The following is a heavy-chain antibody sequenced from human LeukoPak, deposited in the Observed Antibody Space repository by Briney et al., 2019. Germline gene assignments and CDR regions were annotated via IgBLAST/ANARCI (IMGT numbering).Heavy chain of an antibody. CDR1: GYTLTELS. CDR3: ATDSYALPTIAQN. D-gene: IGHD5-24*01. CDR2: FDPEDGET. Sequence: GASVKVSCKVSGYTLTELSMHWVRQAPGKGLEWMGGFDPEDGETIYAQKFQGRVTMTEDTSTDTAHMELSSLRSEDTAVYYCATDSYALPTIAQNWGQGTLVTVSS. V-gene: IGHV1-24*01. J-gene: IGHJ4*02.